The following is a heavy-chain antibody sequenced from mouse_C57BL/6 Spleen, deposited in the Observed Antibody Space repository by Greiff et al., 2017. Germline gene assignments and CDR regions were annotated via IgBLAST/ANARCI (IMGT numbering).Heavy chain of an antibody. CDR3: SSLYYGSRYFDV. CDR1: GFTFSDYG. J-gene: IGHJ1*03. D-gene: IGHD1-1*01. CDR2: ISSGSSTI. Sequence: EVMLVESGGGLVKPGGSLKLSCAASGFTFSDYGMHWVRQAPEKGLEWVAYISSGSSTIYYADTVKGRFTISRDNAKNTRFLQMTSLRSEDTAMYYCSSLYYGSRYFDVWGTGTTVTVSS. V-gene: IGHV5-17*01.